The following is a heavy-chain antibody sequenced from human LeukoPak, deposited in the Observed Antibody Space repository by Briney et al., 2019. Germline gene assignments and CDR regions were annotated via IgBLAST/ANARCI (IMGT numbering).Heavy chain of an antibody. D-gene: IGHD3-3*01. CDR3: ARGGYDFWSGYSVPRY. J-gene: IGHJ4*02. CDR2: INPNSGGT. Sequence: ASVKVSCKASGYTFTGYYMHWVRQAPGQGLEWMGWINPNSGGTNYAQKFQGRVTMTRDTSISTDYMELSRLRSDDTAVYYCARGGYDFWSGYSVPRYWGQGTLVTVSS. CDR1: GYTFTGYY. V-gene: IGHV1-2*02.